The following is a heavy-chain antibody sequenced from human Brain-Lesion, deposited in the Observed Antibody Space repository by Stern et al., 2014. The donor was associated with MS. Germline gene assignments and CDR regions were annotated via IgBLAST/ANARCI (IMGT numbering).Heavy chain of an antibody. Sequence: QVQLVESGPGLVKPSETLSLTCTVSGGSISRSTYYWGWLRLSPGKGLEWIGSVYYSGSTFYNPSLKSRVTISVHMSTNQFSLQLASVTAADTGLYYCARASGLFENWGQGVLVTVSS. CDR2: VYYSGST. J-gene: IGHJ1*01. V-gene: IGHV4-39*01. D-gene: IGHD3-16*01. CDR3: ARASGLFEN. CDR1: GGSISRSTYY.